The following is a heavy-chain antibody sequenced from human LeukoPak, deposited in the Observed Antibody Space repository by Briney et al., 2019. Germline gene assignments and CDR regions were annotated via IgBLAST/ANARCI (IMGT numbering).Heavy chain of an antibody. CDR3: ARHYVFVLGGSSFDY. D-gene: IGHD3-16*01. J-gene: IGHJ4*02. CDR1: GGSISSSSYY. CDR2: IYTSGST. V-gene: IGHV4-61*02. Sequence: SETLSLTCTVSGGSISSSSYYWSWIRQPAGKGLEWIGRIYTSGSTNYNPSLKSRVTISVDTSKNQFSLKLSSVTAADTAVYYCARHYVFVLGGSSFDYWGQGSLVTVSS.